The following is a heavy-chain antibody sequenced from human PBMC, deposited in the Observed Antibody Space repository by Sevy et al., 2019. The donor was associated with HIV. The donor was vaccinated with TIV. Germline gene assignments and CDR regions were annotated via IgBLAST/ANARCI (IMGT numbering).Heavy chain of an antibody. CDR3: ASHGGSYPRHYIDY. CDR2: ITGSGDST. V-gene: IGHV3-23*01. CDR1: GFTFNTYA. D-gene: IGHD1-26*01. J-gene: IGHJ4*02. Sequence: GGSLRLSCAASGFTFNTYAMSWVRQAPGRGLEWVSGITGSGDSTYYVDSVEGRFTISRDNSKDTLYLQMNSLRAEDTAVYYCASHGGSYPRHYIDYWGQGTLVTVSS.